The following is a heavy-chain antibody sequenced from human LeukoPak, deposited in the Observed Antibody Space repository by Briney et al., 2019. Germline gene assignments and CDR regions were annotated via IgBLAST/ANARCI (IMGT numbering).Heavy chain of an antibody. D-gene: IGHD2-15*01. CDR1: GFTFSSYA. V-gene: IGHV3-30*04. CDR3: ARGLVVVVADNHFDY. Sequence: PGGSLRLSCAASGFTFSSYAMHWVRQAPGKGLEWVAVISYDGSNKYYADSVKGRFTISRDNSKNTLYLQMNSLRAEDTAVYYCARGLVVVVADNHFDYWGQGTLVTVSS. CDR2: ISYDGSNK. J-gene: IGHJ4*02.